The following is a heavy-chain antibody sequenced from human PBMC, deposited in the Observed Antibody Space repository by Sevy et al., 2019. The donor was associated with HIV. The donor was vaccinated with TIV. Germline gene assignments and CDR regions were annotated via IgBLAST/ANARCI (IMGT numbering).Heavy chain of an antibody. Sequence: GGSLRLSCAASGFTFSNAWMSWVRQAPGKGLEWVGRIKTKNEGGTIDYAAPVKGRFTISRDDSKNTLSLQMNSLKTDATAVYYCTTDPITLFGVVISEAGPDYWGQGTLVTVSS. CDR1: GFTFSNAW. CDR3: TTDPITLFGVVISEAGPDY. D-gene: IGHD3-3*01. CDR2: IKTKNEGGTI. J-gene: IGHJ4*02. V-gene: IGHV3-15*01.